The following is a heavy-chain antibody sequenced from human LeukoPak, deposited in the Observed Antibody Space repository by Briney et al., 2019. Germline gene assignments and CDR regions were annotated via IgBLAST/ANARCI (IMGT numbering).Heavy chain of an antibody. V-gene: IGHV4-39*01. J-gene: IGHJ5*02. CDR1: GGSISSSSYY. D-gene: IGHD6-19*01. CDR3: VRRYPGIAVGGANWFDP. Sequence: PSETLSLTCTVSGGSISSSSYYWGWIRQPPGKGLEWIGSIYYSGSTYYNPSLKSRVTISVDTSKNQFSLKLSSVTAADTAVYYCVRRYPGIAVGGANWFDPWGQGTLVTVSS. CDR2: IYYSGST.